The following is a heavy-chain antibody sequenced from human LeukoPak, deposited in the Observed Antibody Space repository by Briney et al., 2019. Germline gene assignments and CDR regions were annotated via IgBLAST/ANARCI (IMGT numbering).Heavy chain of an antibody. CDR2: ILNDGSQE. CDR1: GFTFSSYG. CDR3: ARDDALGDNALDI. Sequence: GGSLRLSCAASGFTFSSYGMHWVRQAPGKGLEWVEVILNDGSQEKYADSVKGRFTISRDNSKNTLFLQMNSLRAEDTAVYYCARDDALGDNALDIRGQGTMVTVSS. D-gene: IGHD3-16*01. J-gene: IGHJ3*02. V-gene: IGHV3-33*01.